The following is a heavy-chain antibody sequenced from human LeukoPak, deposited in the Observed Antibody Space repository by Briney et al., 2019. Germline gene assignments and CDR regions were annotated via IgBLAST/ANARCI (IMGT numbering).Heavy chain of an antibody. V-gene: IGHV1-24*01. CDR3: ATTLTTVNPVFDP. CDR2: FDPEDGET. D-gene: IGHD4-11*01. Sequence: ASVKVSFKVSGYTLTELSMHWVRQAPGKGLEWMGGFDPEDGETIYAQKFQGRVTMTEDTSTDTAYMELSSLRSEDTAVYYCATTLTTVNPVFDPWGQGTLVTVSS. J-gene: IGHJ5*02. CDR1: GYTLTELS.